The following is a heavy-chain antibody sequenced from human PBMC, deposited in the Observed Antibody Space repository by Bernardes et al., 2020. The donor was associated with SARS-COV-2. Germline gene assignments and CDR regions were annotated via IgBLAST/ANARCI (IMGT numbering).Heavy chain of an antibody. CDR1: GGSISSSSYY. J-gene: IGHJ4*02. Sequence: NLSLTCTVSGGSISSSSYYWGWIRQPPGKGLEWIGSIYYSGSTYYNPSLKSRVTISVDTSKNQFSLKLSSVTAADTAVYYCARDAGVVPAANPENYFDYWGQGTLVTVSS. CDR2: IYYSGST. D-gene: IGHD2-2*01. CDR3: ARDAGVVPAANPENYFDY. V-gene: IGHV4-39*07.